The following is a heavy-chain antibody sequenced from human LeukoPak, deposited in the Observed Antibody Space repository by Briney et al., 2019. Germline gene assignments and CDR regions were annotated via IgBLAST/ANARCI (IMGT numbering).Heavy chain of an antibody. CDR1: GYTFTSYY. CDR2: INPSGGST. V-gene: IGHV1-46*01. CDR3: ARTGFLTIFGVAYYYGMDV. Sequence: ASVKVSCEASGYTFTSYYMHWVRQAPGQGLEWMGIINPSGGSTSYAQKFQGRVTMTRDTSTSTVYMELSSLRSEDTAEYYCARTGFLTIFGVAYYYGMDVWGQGTTVTVSS. D-gene: IGHD3-3*01. J-gene: IGHJ6*02.